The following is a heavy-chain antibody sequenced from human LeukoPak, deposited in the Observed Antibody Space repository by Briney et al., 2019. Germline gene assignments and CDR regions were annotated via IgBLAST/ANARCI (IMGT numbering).Heavy chain of an antibody. V-gene: IGHV4-38-2*02. D-gene: IGHD3/OR15-3a*01. CDR3: ARQTGSGLFILP. Sequence: KPSETLSLTCTVSGHSISSGYYWGWIRQPPGKGLEWIGSIYHSGSTYYNPSLKSRVTISVDTSKNQFSLKLSSVTAADTAVYYCARQTGSGLFILPGGQGTLVTVSS. CDR1: GHSISSGYY. CDR2: IYHSGST. J-gene: IGHJ4*02.